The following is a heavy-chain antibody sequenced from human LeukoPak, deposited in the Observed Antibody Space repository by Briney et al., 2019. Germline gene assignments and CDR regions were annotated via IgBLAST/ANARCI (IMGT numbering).Heavy chain of an antibody. CDR1: GFTFSGYG. CDR3: AFCGGDCYTFVDY. V-gene: IGHV3-30*03. D-gene: IGHD2-21*02. CDR2: ISSDGCNE. J-gene: IGHJ4*02. Sequence: PGRSLRLSCAASGFTFSGYGMHWVRQAPGKGLEWVAVISSDGCNEYYADSVKGRFTISRDNSKNTVYVQMNSLRAEDTAVYYCAFCGGDCYTFVDYWGQGTLVTVSS.